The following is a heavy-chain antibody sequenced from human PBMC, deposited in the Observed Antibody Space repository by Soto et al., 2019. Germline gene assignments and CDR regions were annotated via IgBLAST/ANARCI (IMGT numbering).Heavy chain of an antibody. CDR1: GLRFSNAW. Sequence: GGSLRLSCATSGLRFSNAWMNWVRQAPGKGPEWVSGISSNGDTANYADSVNGRFTISRDNSKNALYMQMNGLRPEDTAVYYCAKDLSRWPHYAFDSWGQGTLVTVSS. V-gene: IGHV3-23*01. CDR3: AKDLSRWPHYAFDS. CDR2: ISSNGDTA. D-gene: IGHD4-17*01. J-gene: IGHJ5*01.